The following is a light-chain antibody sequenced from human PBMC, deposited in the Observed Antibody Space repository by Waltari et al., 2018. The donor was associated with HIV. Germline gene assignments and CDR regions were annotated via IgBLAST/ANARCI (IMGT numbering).Light chain of an antibody. J-gene: IGKJ2*01. V-gene: IGKV1D-8*01. CDR1: EDGSTF. CDR3: QQYSIFPRP. CDR2: RAS. Sequence: TQSPSLSALIGDRVSIYCQAPEDGSTFVAWYQQNPGTAPKLLHFRASVLQGGVPSRFSGRGSETDFALSIGCLQSDDFATYFCQQYSIFPRPFG.